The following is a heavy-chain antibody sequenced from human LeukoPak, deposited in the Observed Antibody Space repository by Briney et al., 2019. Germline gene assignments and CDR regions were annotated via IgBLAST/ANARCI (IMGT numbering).Heavy chain of an antibody. D-gene: IGHD5-18*01. J-gene: IGHJ3*02. V-gene: IGHV4-39*01. Sequence: SETLSLTCTVSGGSISSSSYYWGWIRQPPGKGLEWIGSIYYSGSTYYNPSPKSRVTISVDTSKNQFSLKLSSVTAADTAVYYCARPQSDTADAFDIWGQGTMVTVSS. CDR2: IYYSGST. CDR3: ARPQSDTADAFDI. CDR1: GGSISSSSYY.